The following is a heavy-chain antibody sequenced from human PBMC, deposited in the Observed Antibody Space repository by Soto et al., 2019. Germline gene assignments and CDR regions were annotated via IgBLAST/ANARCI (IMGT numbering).Heavy chain of an antibody. Sequence: GSLRLSCSASGFTFSSYWMSWVRQAPGKGLEWVANIKQDGSEKYYVDSVKGRFTISRDNAKNALYLQMNSLGAEDTAVYYCARGYGDYCNXWGQGTLFTVSX. CDR1: GFTFSSYW. CDR3: ARGYGDYCNX. D-gene: IGHD4-17*01. V-gene: IGHV3-7*01. CDR2: IKQDGSEK. J-gene: IGHJ4*02.